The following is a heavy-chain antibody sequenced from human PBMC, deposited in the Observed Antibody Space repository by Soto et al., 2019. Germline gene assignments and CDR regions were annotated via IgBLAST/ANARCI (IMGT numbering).Heavy chain of an antibody. Sequence: QMTLVQSGHEVKKPGTSVKVSCKASGFTFTSSAVQWVRQARGQRLEWKGWIVVGSGNTNYAQKFQERVTITRDMSRGTAYMELGSQRSEDTSVYFCAAGRLVDTAVGWGYGMDVWGQGTTVTVSS. CDR2: IVVGSGNT. J-gene: IGHJ6*02. CDR1: GFTFTSSA. V-gene: IGHV1-58*01. D-gene: IGHD5-18*01. CDR3: AAGRLVDTAVGWGYGMDV.